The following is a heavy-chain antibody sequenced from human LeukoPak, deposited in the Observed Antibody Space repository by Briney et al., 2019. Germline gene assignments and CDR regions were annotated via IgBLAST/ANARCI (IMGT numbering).Heavy chain of an antibody. CDR3: ARGGDAWAHFDN. V-gene: IGHV3-74*03. CDR1: GFTFSNYW. CDR2: IDSDGSGT. J-gene: IGHJ4*02. D-gene: IGHD3-16*01. Sequence: GGSLRLSCAASGFTFSNYWMHWVRQGPGKGLVWVAHIDSDGSGTTYADSVKGRFTISRDNAKNTLYLQTSSLRAEDTAVYYCARGGDAWAHFDNWGQGTLVTVSS.